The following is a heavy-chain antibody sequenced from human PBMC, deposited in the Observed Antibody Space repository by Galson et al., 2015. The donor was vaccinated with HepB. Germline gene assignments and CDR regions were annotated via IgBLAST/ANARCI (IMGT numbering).Heavy chain of an antibody. CDR2: MNPNSGNT. CDR1: GYTFTSYD. D-gene: IGHD3-3*01. V-gene: IGHV1-8*01. CDR3: ARGTRPHYDFWSGYYFLDY. Sequence: SVKVSCKASGYTFTSYDINWVRQATGQGLEWMGWMNPNSGNTGYAQKFQGRVTMTRNTSISTAYMELSSLRSEDTAVYYCARGTRPHYDFWSGYYFLDYWGQGTLVTVSS. J-gene: IGHJ4*02.